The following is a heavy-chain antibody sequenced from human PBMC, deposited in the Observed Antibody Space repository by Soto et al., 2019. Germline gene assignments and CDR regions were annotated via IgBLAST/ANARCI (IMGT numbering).Heavy chain of an antibody. D-gene: IGHD3-10*01. CDR2: ISSSSSYT. CDR1: GFTFSDYY. CDR3: ARWFGELLAGMDV. Sequence: GGSLRLSCAASGFTFSDYYMCWICQAQGPGQEWVSYISSSSSYTNYAVSVKVRFTISRDNAKNSLYVQIDSLRAEDTAVYDCARWFGELLAGMDVWGQGTTVTVSS. V-gene: IGHV3-11*06. J-gene: IGHJ6*02.